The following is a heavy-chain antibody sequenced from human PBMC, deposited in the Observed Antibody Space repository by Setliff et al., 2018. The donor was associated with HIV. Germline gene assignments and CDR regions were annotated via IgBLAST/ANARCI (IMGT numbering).Heavy chain of an antibody. D-gene: IGHD4-4*01. CDR3: TTGGPSNSIGDYYHYGLDV. CDR1: GFTFSNAW. Sequence: GGSLRLSCAASGFTFSNAWMNWVRQAPGKGLEWVGRIKSKTDGGTTDYAAPVKGRFTISRDDSKNTLYLQMNSLKTEDTAVYYCTTGGPSNSIGDYYHYGLDVWGQGTAVTVSS. J-gene: IGHJ6*02. V-gene: IGHV3-15*01. CDR2: IKSKTDGGTT.